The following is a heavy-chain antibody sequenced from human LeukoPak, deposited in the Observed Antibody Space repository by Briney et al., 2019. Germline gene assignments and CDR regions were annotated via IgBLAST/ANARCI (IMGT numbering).Heavy chain of an antibody. CDR1: GFTFTNYW. V-gene: IGHV3-48*01. J-gene: IGHJ4*02. CDR2: ITRSSGTI. CDR3: ARDASMFGVPGEVDY. Sequence: GGPLTLPCAASGFTFTNYWMSWVRQAPGKGLEGVSYITRSSGTIHYADSVKGRFTISRDNAKNSLSLQLNSLSADDTAVYFCARDASMFGVPGEVDYWGQGTLVTVSS. D-gene: IGHD3-3*01.